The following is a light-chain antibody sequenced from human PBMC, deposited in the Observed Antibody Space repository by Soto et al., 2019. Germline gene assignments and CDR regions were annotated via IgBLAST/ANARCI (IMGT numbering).Light chain of an antibody. CDR2: DAS. V-gene: IGKV1-33*01. J-gene: IGKJ2*01. CDR3: QQYDNLPYT. Sequence: DIQMTQSRSSLSASVGDRVTITCQSSKDISNYLNWYQQKPGKAPKLLIYDASNLETGVPSRFSGSGSGTDFTFTISSLQPEVIATYYCQQYDNLPYTFGQGTKLEIK. CDR1: KDISNY.